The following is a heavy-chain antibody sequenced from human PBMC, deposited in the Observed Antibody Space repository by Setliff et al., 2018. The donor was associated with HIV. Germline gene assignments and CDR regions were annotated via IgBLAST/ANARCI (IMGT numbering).Heavy chain of an antibody. V-gene: IGHV4-39*01. Sequence: KPSETLSLTCTVSGGSFSSSTYSWGWIRQPPGLGLEWIGSIHSSGTTDYNPSLKSRVAMSVDTSRSQFSLKLTSVTAADTAVYYCARHKTNYDFYAFDVWGQGTMVTV. D-gene: IGHD3-3*01. CDR3: ARHKTNYDFYAFDV. J-gene: IGHJ3*01. CDR2: IHSSGTT. CDR1: GGSFSSSTYS.